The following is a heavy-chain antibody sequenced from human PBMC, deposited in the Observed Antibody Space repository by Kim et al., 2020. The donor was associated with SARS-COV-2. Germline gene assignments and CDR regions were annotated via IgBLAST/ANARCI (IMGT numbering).Heavy chain of an antibody. V-gene: IGHV3-30*18. Sequence: GGSLRLSCAASGFTFSSYGMHWVRQAPGKGLEWVAVISYDGSNKYYADSVKGRFTISRDNSKNTLYLQMNSLRAEDTAVYYCAKDGGSGDFDYWGQGTLVTVSS. CDR1: GFTFSSYG. J-gene: IGHJ4*02. CDR3: AKDGGSGDFDY. CDR2: ISYDGSNK. D-gene: IGHD3-10*01.